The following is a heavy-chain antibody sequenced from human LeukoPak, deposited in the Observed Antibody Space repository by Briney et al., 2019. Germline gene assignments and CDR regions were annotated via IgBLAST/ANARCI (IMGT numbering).Heavy chain of an antibody. Sequence: GGSLRLSCAASGFTFSSYWMSWVRQAPGKGLEWVANIKQDGSEKYYVDSVKGRFTISRDNAKNSLYLQMNSLRAEDTAVYYCARGTWATLYYYYMDVWGKGTTVTVSS. D-gene: IGHD5-24*01. J-gene: IGHJ6*03. CDR1: GFTFSSYW. CDR3: ARGTWATLYYYYMDV. CDR2: IKQDGSEK. V-gene: IGHV3-7*01.